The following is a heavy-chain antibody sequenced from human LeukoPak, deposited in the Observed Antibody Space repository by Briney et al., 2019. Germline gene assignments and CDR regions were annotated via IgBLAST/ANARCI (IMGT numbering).Heavy chain of an antibody. CDR1: GFTFSSYS. D-gene: IGHD1-26*01. Sequence: PGGSLRLSCAASGFTFSSYSMNWVRQAPGKGLEWVSYISSSSSTIYYADSVKGRFTISRDNAKNSLYLQMNSLRAEDTALYYCARTLGYSDWYFDLWGRGTLVTVSS. J-gene: IGHJ2*01. V-gene: IGHV3-48*04. CDR3: ARTLGYSDWYFDL. CDR2: ISSSSSTI.